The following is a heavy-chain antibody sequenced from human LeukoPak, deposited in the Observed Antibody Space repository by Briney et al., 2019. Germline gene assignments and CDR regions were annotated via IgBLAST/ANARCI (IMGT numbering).Heavy chain of an antibody. V-gene: IGHV4-34*01. CDR2: INHSGST. CDR1: GGSFSGYY. Sequence: SETLSLTCAVYGGSFSGYYWSWIRQPPGKGLEWIGEINHSGSTNYNPSLKSRVTISVDTSKNQFSLKLSSVTAADTAVYYCATARTSYYGMDIWGQGTTVTVSS. J-gene: IGHJ6*02. D-gene: IGHD1-14*01. CDR3: ATARTSYYGMDI.